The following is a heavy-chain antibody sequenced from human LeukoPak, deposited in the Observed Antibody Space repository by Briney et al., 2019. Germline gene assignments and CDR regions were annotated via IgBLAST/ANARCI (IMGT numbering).Heavy chain of an antibody. CDR2: ISVHNGNT. V-gene: IGHV1-18*01. J-gene: IGHJ6*03. CDR3: ARARNPLDYYYYMDV. Sequence: ASVKVSCKASGYMFTIYGISWVRQAPGQGVEWMGWISVHNGNTEYAQKFQGRVTMTTDTSTSTAYMELRSLRSDDTAVYYCARARNPLDYYYYMDVWGKGTTVTVSS. CDR1: GYMFTIYG.